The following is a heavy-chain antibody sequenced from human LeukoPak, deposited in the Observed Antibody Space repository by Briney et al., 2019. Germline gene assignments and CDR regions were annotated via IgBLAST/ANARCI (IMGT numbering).Heavy chain of an antibody. Sequence: AGSLRLSCAASGFTFSGYEMNWVRQAPGKGLEWVSYISSSGSTIYYADSVKGRFTISRDNAKNSLYLQMNSLRAEDTALYYCAIIPSRKQPVDYWGQGTLVTVSS. J-gene: IGHJ4*02. D-gene: IGHD6-13*01. V-gene: IGHV3-48*03. CDR1: GFTFSGYE. CDR2: ISSSGSTI. CDR3: AIIPSRKQPVDY.